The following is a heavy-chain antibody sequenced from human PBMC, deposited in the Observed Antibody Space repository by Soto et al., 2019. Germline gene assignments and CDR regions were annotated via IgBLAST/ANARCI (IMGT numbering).Heavy chain of an antibody. CDR3: ARPGNYGSGSYLYYLDY. CDR2: IYYSGST. J-gene: IGHJ4*02. Sequence: SETLCLTCTVSGGFISSSSYYWGWIRQPPGKGLEWIGSIYYSGSTYYNPSLKSRVTISVDTSKNQFSLKLSSVTAADTAVYYCARPGNYGSGSYLYYLDYWGQGTLVTVS. CDR1: GGFISSSSYY. V-gene: IGHV4-39*01. D-gene: IGHD3-10*01.